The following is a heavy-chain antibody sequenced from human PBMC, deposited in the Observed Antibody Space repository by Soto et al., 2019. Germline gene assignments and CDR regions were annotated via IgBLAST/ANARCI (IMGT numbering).Heavy chain of an antibody. CDR2: ISYDGSNK. CDR3: ARDYTAMVLRDYYYYGMDV. CDR1: GFTFSSYA. Sequence: QVQLVESGGGVVQPGRSLRLSCAASGFTFSSYAMHWVRQAPGKGLEWVAVISYDGSNKYYADSVKGRFTISRDNSKNTLYLQMNSRRAEDTAVYYCARDYTAMVLRDYYYYGMDVWGQGTTVTVSS. J-gene: IGHJ6*02. V-gene: IGHV3-30-3*01. D-gene: IGHD5-18*01.